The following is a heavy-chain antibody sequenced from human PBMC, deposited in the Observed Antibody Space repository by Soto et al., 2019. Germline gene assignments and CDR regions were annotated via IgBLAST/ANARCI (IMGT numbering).Heavy chain of an antibody. D-gene: IGHD6-13*01. V-gene: IGHV1-46*01. CDR2: INPSGGTT. J-gene: IGHJ6*02. CDR1: GYTFTSYY. Sequence: ASVKVSCKASGYTFTSYYMHWVRQAPGQGLEWMGVINPSGGTTNYAQKFQGRVTISVDTSKNQFSLKLSSVTAADTAVYYCARLVWAAGNYGMDVWGQGTTVTVSS. CDR3: ARLVWAAGNYGMDV.